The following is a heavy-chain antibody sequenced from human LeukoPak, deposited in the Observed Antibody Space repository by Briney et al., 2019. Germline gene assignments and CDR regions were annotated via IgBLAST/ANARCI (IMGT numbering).Heavy chain of an antibody. CDR2: IHYTGTT. CDR1: GGSINSHY. CDR3: ARHMSVSYDAFDL. Sequence: SETLSLTCIVSGGSINSHYWSWIRQTPGKGLEWIGDIHYTGTTKYNPSVKSRVTISIDTSKNQFSLELSSVTATDTAVYYCARHMSVSYDAFDLWGRGTTVTVSS. V-gene: IGHV4-59*08. J-gene: IGHJ3*01. D-gene: IGHD3-10*01.